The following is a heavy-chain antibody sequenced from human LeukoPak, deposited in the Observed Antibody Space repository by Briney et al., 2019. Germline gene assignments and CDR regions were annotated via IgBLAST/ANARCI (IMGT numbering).Heavy chain of an antibody. CDR1: GGSISSGSYY. D-gene: IGHD3-9*01. CDR3: ARGYDILTGYFDY. CDR2: IYTSGST. Sequence: SETLSLTCTVSGGSISSGSYYWSWIRQPAGKGLEWIGRIYTSGSTNYNPSLKSRVTISVDTSKNQFSLKLSSVTAADTAVYYCARGYDILTGYFDYWGQGTLVTVSS. V-gene: IGHV4-61*02. J-gene: IGHJ4*02.